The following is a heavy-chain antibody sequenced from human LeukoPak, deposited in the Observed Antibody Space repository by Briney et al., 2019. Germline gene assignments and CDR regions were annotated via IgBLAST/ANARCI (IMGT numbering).Heavy chain of an antibody. CDR2: MNPNSGNT. CDR3: AKAVAGLDSYYYYYMDV. D-gene: IGHD6-19*01. V-gene: IGHV1-8*01. Sequence: GAPVKVSCKASGYTFTSYDINWVRQATGQGLEWMGWMNPNSGNTGYAQKFQGRVTMTRNTSISTAYMELSSLRSEDTAVYYCAKAVAGLDSYYYYYMDVWGKGTTVTVSS. J-gene: IGHJ6*03. CDR1: GYTFTSYD.